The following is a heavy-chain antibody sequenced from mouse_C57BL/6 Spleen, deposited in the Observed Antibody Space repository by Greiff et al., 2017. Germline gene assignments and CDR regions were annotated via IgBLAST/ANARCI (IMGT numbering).Heavy chain of an antibody. V-gene: IGHV1-76*01. CDR1: GYTFTDYY. Sequence: VQLQQSGAELVRPGASVKLSCKASGYTFTDYYINWVKQRPGQGLEWIARIYPGSGNTYYNEKFKGKATLTAEKSSSTAYMQLSSLTSEDSAVYFCARVDYYAMEYWGQGTSVTVSS. CDR3: ARVDYYAMEY. J-gene: IGHJ4*01. CDR2: IYPGSGNT.